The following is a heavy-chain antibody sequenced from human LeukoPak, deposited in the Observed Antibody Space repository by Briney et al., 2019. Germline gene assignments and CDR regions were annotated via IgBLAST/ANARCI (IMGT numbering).Heavy chain of an antibody. D-gene: IGHD6-19*01. CDR2: LYGGGNR. Sequence: GGSLRLSCAASGFTVSSTYMSWVRQAPGKGLEWVSLLYGGGNRFYADSVKGRFTIYRDNSNNTLYLQMNSLRADDTAVYYCARAGIAVAGTRWLPTSLKRGGKYYFDYWGQGTLVTVSS. V-gene: IGHV3-53*01. CDR3: ARAGIAVAGTRWLPTSLKRGGKYYFDY. J-gene: IGHJ4*02. CDR1: GFTVSSTY.